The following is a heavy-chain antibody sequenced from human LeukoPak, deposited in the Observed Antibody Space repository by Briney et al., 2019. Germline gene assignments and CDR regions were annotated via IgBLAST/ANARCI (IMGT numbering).Heavy chain of an antibody. CDR1: GFSFSTYY. D-gene: IGHD6-13*01. CDR3: TRPLKYSSSWSLEY. J-gene: IGHJ4*02. Sequence: GGSLRLSCAASGFSFSTYYVSWVRQTPGEGLVWVSRINSDGSITDYADSVKGRFTISRDNAKNTLYLQMNSLRAEDTAVYYCTRPLKYSSSWSLEYWGQGTPVTVSA. CDR2: INSDGSIT. V-gene: IGHV3-74*01.